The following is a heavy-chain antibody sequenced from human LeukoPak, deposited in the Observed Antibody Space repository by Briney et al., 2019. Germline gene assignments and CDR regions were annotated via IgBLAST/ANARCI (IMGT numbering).Heavy chain of an antibody. Sequence: GSLRLSCAASGFNCNSHAMNWVRQAPGKGLEWIGYIYYSGSTNYNPSLKSRVTILVDTSKNQFSLKLTSVTAADTAIYYCARHEGGGGVLRFDPWGQGTLVTVSS. CDR2: IYYSGST. V-gene: IGHV4-59*08. D-gene: IGHD3-3*01. J-gene: IGHJ5*02. CDR1: GFNCNSHA. CDR3: ARHEGGGGVLRFDP.